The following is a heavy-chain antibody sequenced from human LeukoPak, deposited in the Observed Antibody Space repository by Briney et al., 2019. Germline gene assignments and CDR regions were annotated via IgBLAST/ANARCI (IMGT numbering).Heavy chain of an antibody. V-gene: IGHV3-53*01. CDR1: GFTVSNNY. D-gene: IGHD1-1*01. CDR2: IYSGGST. CDR3: AKKTQLERRNFDY. J-gene: IGHJ4*02. Sequence: GGSLRLSCAASGFTVSNNYMSWVRQAPGKGLEWVSVIYSGGSTYYADSVRGRFTISRDNSKNTLYLQMTSLRAEDTAVYYCAKKTQLERRNFDYWGQGTRVTVSS.